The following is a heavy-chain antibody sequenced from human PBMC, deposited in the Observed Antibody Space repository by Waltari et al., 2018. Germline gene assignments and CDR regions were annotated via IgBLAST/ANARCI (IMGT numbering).Heavy chain of an antibody. D-gene: IGHD6-13*01. CDR1: GGSITRNRHY. V-gene: IGHV4-39*01. J-gene: IGHJ3*01. CDR2: ISYSGAT. CDR3: ATYVGASVGTAAFDV. Sequence: QLHLQESGPGLVKPSETLSLTCSVSGGSITRNRHYWGWIRQPPGKGLEWTGTISYSGATYNSPSHKSRVTISVDTSKNQFSLKLSSATAADTAVYYCATYVGASVGTAAFDVWGQGTMVTVSS.